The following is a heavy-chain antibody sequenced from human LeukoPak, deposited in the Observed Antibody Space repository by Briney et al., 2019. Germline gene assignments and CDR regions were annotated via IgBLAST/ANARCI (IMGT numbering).Heavy chain of an antibody. CDR1: GRSINNYY. CDR2: TYYRGST. CDR3: ARGGDYGDLRYFDY. J-gene: IGHJ4*02. V-gene: IGHV4-59*01. Sequence: PSETLSLTCTVSGRSINNYYWSWIRQPPGKGLEWIGYTYYRGSTNYNPSLKSRVTFSVDTSKNQFSLKLNSVTAAETAVYYCARGGDYGDLRYFDYWGQGTLVTVSS. D-gene: IGHD4-17*01.